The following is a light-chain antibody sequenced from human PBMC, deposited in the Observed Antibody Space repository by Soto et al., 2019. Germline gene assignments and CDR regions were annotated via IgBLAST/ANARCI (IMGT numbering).Light chain of an antibody. CDR3: NSYTSSTTLV. J-gene: IGLJ2*01. CDR1: SSNIGGGYD. V-gene: IGLV1-40*01. CDR2: GNS. Sequence: QSVLTQPPSVSGAPGQRVTISCTGSSSNIGGGYDVHWYQQVPGTAPKLLIYGNSNRPSGVSNRFSGSKSGNTASLTISGLQAEDEADYYCNSYTSSTTLVFGGGTKLTVL.